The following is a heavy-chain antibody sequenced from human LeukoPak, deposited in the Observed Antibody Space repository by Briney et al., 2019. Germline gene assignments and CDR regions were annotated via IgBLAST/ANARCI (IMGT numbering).Heavy chain of an antibody. D-gene: IGHD3-22*01. CDR2: LYYSGNT. CDR3: ARGDSSGAIDY. V-gene: IGHV4-39*07. Sequence: SETLSLTCTVSGGSISSSSYYWGWIRQPPGKGLEWVGSLYYSGNTYYNPSLKSRVTISVDTSKNQFSLKLSSVTAADTAVYYCARGDSSGAIDYWGQGTLVTVSS. J-gene: IGHJ4*02. CDR1: GGSISSSSYY.